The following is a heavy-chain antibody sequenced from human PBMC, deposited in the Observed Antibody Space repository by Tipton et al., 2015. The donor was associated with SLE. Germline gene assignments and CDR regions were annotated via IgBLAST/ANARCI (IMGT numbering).Heavy chain of an antibody. V-gene: IGHV4-39*01. D-gene: IGHD2-21*02. J-gene: IGHJ4*02. CDR1: GGSITTSNFY. CDR2: IFYDGSS. CDR3: ARQLGWGDPFAFDY. Sequence: TLSLTCTVSGGSITTSNFYWGWIRQPPGKGLEWIGSIFYDGSSYYNPSLKSRITISVDTSKNQFFLRLSSVTAADTAVYYCARQLGWGDPFAFDYWDQGTLVTVSS.